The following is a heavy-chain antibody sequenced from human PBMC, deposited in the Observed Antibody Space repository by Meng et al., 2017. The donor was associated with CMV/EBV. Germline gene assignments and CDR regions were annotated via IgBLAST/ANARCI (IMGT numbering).Heavy chain of an antibody. CDR3: ARVLQVVVAATKGGMDV. Sequence: PGGSLRLSCAASGFTFSSYAMHWVRQAPGKGLEWVAVISYDGSNKYYADSVKGRFTISRDNSKNTLYLQMNSLRAEDTAVYYCARVLQVVVAATKGGMDVWGQGTTVTVSS. CDR1: GFTFSSYA. J-gene: IGHJ6*02. CDR2: ISYDGSNK. D-gene: IGHD2-15*01. V-gene: IGHV3-30*04.